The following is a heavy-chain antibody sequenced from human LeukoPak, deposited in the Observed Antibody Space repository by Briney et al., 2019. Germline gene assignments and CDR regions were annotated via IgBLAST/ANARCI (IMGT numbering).Heavy chain of an antibody. D-gene: IGHD3-10*01. CDR2: IYTSGST. Sequence: SDTLSLTCTVSGGSISSYYWSWIRQPAGKGQEWIGRIYTSGSTNYNPSLKSRVTISVDTSKNQFSLKLSSVTAADTAVYYCARAATMVRGVISYYYYMDVWGKGTTVTVSS. CDR3: ARAATMVRGVISYYYYMDV. V-gene: IGHV4-4*07. CDR1: GGSISSYY. J-gene: IGHJ6*03.